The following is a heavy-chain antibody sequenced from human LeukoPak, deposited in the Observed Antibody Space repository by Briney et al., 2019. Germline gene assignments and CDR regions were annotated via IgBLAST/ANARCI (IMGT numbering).Heavy chain of an antibody. V-gene: IGHV3-7*05. Sequence: GGSLRLSCAASGFTFSSYWMSWVRQAPGKGLERVANIKQDGSEKYYVDSVKGRFTISRDNAKNSLYLQMNSLRAEDTAVYYCAREESDYVWGSYRSLDYWGQGTLVTVSS. D-gene: IGHD3-16*02. J-gene: IGHJ4*02. CDR1: GFTFSSYW. CDR3: AREESDYVWGSYRSLDY. CDR2: IKQDGSEK.